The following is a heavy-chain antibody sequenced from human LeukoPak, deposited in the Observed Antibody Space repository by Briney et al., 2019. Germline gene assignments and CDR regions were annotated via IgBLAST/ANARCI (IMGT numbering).Heavy chain of an antibody. V-gene: IGHV3-9*01. D-gene: IGHD5-24*01. CDR2: INWKTGNG. J-gene: IGHJ2*01. CDR3: TTRAARWQFDL. CDR1: GFNFDDYA. Sequence: QPGRSLRLSCAVSGFNFDDYAMHWVQQAPGRGLEWVSGINWKTGNGIYTDSVKGRFTISRDNAKNSLYLQMSSLRAEDTALYYCTTRAARWQFDLWGRGTLLTVSS.